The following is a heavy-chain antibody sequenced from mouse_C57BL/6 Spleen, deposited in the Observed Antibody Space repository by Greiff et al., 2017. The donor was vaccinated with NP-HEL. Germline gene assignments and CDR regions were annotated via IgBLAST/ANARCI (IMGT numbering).Heavy chain of an antibody. CDR2: IDPETGGT. Sequence: QVHVKQSGAELVRPGASVTLSCKASGYTFTDYEMHWVKQTPVHGLEWIGAIDPETGGTAYNQKFKGKAILTADKSSSTAYMELRSLTSEDSAVYYCTRSEWVDYWGQGTTLTVSS. CDR1: GYTFTDYE. CDR3: TRSEWVDY. J-gene: IGHJ2*01. V-gene: IGHV1-15*01.